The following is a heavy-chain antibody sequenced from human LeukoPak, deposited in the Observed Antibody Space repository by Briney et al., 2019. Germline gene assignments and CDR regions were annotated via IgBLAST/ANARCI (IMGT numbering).Heavy chain of an antibody. CDR3: ATTRDSPMVNDY. J-gene: IGHJ4*02. CDR2: IRSKTNNYAT. Sequence: GGSLKLSCAASGFTFSGSAMHWVRQASGKGLEWVGRIRSKTNNYATAYAASVKGRFSISRDDSKNMAYLQMNSLKIEDTAVYYCATTRDSPMVNDYWGQGTLVTVSS. CDR1: GFTFSGSA. D-gene: IGHD5-18*01. V-gene: IGHV3-73*01.